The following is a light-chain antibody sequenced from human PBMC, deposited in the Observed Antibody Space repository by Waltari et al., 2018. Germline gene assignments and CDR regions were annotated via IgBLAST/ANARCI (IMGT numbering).Light chain of an antibody. CDR2: EAT. Sequence: QSALSQPASVSGSPGQSLTITCPGASPDLASYHLVAWYQHHPNRAPKLIIYEATKRPSGISHRFSGAKSGATASLRISGLQADDEADYYCCSYTGSSTSYGCGGGTKVTVL. CDR1: SPDLASYHL. CDR3: CSYTGSSTSYG. J-gene: IGLJ1*01. V-gene: IGLV2-23*01.